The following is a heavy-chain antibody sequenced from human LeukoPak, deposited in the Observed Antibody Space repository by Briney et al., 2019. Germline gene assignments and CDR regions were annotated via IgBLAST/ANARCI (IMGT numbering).Heavy chain of an antibody. D-gene: IGHD4-17*01. V-gene: IGHV1-18*04. CDR3: ARVTQTDYDFDY. Sequence: GASVKVSCKASGYTFTGYYMHWVRQAPGQGLEWMGWISAYNGNTDYAQKLQGRVTMTTDTLTSTAYMELRSLRSDDTAVYYCARVTQTDYDFDYWGQGTLVTVSS. CDR2: ISAYNGNT. CDR1: GYTFTGYY. J-gene: IGHJ4*02.